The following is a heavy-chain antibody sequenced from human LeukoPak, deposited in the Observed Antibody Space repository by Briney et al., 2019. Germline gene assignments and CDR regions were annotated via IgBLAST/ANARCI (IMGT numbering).Heavy chain of an antibody. Sequence: GASVKVSCKASGGTFSSYAISWVRQAPGQGLEWMGGIIPIFGTANYAQKFQGRVTMTRDTSTSTVYMELSSLRSEDTAVYYCARDPGGGGFKRGYNWFDPWGQGTLVTVSS. CDR2: IIPIFGTA. CDR1: GGTFSSYA. V-gene: IGHV1-69*05. J-gene: IGHJ5*02. D-gene: IGHD2-15*01. CDR3: ARDPGGGGFKRGYNWFDP.